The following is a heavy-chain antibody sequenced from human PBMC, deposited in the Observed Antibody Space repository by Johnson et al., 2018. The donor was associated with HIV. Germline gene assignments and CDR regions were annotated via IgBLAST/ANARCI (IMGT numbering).Heavy chain of an antibody. V-gene: IGHV3-30*02. CDR3: AKGEPYYYDIGDAFDI. Sequence: QVQLVESGGGVVKPGGSLRLSCAASGFTFSSYGMHWVRQAPGKGLEWVAFIRYDGSNKYYADSVKGRFTISRDNSKNTLYLQMNSLRAEDTAVYYCAKGEPYYYDIGDAFDIWGQGTMVTVSS. D-gene: IGHD3-22*01. J-gene: IGHJ3*02. CDR1: GFTFSSYG. CDR2: IRYDGSNK.